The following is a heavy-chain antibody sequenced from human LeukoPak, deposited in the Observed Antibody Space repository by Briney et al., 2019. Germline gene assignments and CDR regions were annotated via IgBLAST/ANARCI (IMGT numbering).Heavy chain of an antibody. V-gene: IGHV3-23*01. Sequence: GGSLRLSCAASGFTFSSYAMSWVRQAPGKGLEWVSAISGTGGSTYHADSVKGRFTISRDNSKNTLYLQMNSLRAEDTAVYYCAKQLGYCTDGSCYSIYWGQGTLVTVSS. CDR2: ISGTGGST. CDR1: GFTFSSYA. CDR3: AKQLGYCTDGSCYSIY. D-gene: IGHD2-15*01. J-gene: IGHJ4*02.